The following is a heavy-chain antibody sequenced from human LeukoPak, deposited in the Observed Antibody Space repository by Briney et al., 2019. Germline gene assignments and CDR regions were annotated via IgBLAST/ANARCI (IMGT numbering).Heavy chain of an antibody. CDR3: AKSPRYYGSGSYPPFDY. J-gene: IGHJ4*02. D-gene: IGHD3-10*01. V-gene: IGHV3-23*01. Sequence: GGSLRLSCAASGFTFSSYAMSWVRQAPGKGLERVSAISGSGGSTYYADSVKGRFTISRDNSKNTLYLQMNSLRAEDTAVYYCAKSPRYYGSGSYPPFDYWGQGTLVTVSS. CDR1: GFTFSSYA. CDR2: ISGSGGST.